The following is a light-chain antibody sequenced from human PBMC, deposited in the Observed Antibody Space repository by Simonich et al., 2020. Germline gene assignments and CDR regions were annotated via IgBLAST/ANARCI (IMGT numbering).Light chain of an antibody. CDR1: SGSLASNY. CDR2: EDN. Sequence: NFMLTQPHSVSESPGKTVTISCTRSSGSLASNYVQWYQQRPGSAPTPVIYEDNQRPSGVPDRFSGSIDSASNSASLTISGLKTEDEADYYCQSYDSSIWVFGGGTKLTVL. J-gene: IGLJ3*02. CDR3: QSYDSSIWV. V-gene: IGLV6-57*03.